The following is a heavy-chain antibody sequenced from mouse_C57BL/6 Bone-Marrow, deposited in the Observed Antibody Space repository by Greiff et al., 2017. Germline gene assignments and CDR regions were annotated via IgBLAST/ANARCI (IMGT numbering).Heavy chain of an antibody. J-gene: IGHJ4*01. D-gene: IGHD1-1*01. CDR2: ISSGGSYT. Sequence: EVQRVESGGDLVKPGGSLKLSCAASGFTFSSYCMSWVRQTPDKRLEWVATISSGGSYTYYPDSVKGRFTISRDNAKNTLYLQLSSLKSEDTAIYCCARRDYSYSMDYWGQGTSVTVSS. CDR1: GFTFSSYC. CDR3: ARRDYSYSMDY. V-gene: IGHV5-6*01.